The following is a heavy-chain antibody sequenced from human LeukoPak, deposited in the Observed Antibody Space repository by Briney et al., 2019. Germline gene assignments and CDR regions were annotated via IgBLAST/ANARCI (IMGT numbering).Heavy chain of an antibody. Sequence: GGSLRLSCAASGFTFSSFSMNWVRQAPGKGLEWVATMTSTSTIYYSDSVKGRFTISRDNAKNSVYLQMNSLRDEDTAIYLCGRAQTMFWEFDGFDIWGRGTKVTVSS. D-gene: IGHD3-9*01. J-gene: IGHJ3*02. CDR2: MTSTSTI. CDR3: GRAQTMFWEFDGFDI. CDR1: GFTFSSFS. V-gene: IGHV3-69-1*01.